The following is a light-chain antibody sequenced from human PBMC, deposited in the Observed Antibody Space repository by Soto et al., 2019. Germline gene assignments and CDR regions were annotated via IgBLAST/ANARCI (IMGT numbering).Light chain of an antibody. J-gene: IGKJ1*01. CDR2: GAS. CDR1: QNVRSNN. CDR3: QQYSSSPWT. Sequence: EIVLTQSPGTLSLSPGERATLSCRASQNVRSNNLAWYQLKRGQAPRLLIYGASIRATGIPDRFSGGRAGTEFTLTISRLGPEACAVYYCQQYSSSPWTFGQGTKVEIK. V-gene: IGKV3-20*01.